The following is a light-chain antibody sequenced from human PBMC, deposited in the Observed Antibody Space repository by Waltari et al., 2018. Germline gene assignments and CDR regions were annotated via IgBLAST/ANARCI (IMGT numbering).Light chain of an antibody. CDR2: DTN. J-gene: IGLJ1*01. CDR1: SSDIGAYKY. V-gene: IGLV2-8*01. Sequence: QSVLTQPPSASGSPGQSVTISCTGSSSDIGAYKYVSCYQQYPGKAPKLIIYDTNKRPSGISDRFSASKSGNTASLTIAGLQAVYEADYLCRSYAGGYVHYVFGTWTKVT. CDR3: RSYAGGYVHYV.